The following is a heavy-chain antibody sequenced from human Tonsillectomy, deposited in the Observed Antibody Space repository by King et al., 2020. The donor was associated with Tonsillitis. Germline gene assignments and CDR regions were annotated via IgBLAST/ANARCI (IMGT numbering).Heavy chain of an antibody. CDR2: IIPIFGTS. CDR3: ARELTNYYASSRYFYAAGDAFDI. Sequence: VQLVQSGAEVKKPGSSVKVSCKASGGTFSSYAISWVRQAPGQGLEWMGGIIPIFGTSNYAQKFQGRVTITADESTSTAYLDLSSLRSEDTAVYYCARELTNYYASSRYFYAAGDAFDIWGQGTMVTVSS. V-gene: IGHV1-69*01. D-gene: IGHD3-22*01. CDR1: GGTFSSYA. J-gene: IGHJ3*02.